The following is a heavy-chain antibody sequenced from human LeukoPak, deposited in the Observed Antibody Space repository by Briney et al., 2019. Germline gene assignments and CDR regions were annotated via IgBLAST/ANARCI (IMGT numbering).Heavy chain of an antibody. CDR2: INHSGST. Sequence: PSETLSLTCAVYGGSFSGYYWSWIRQPPGKGQEWIGEINHSGSTNYNPSLKSRVTISVDTSKNQFSLKLSSVTAADTAVYYCARDYRGYSYGTFDYWGQGTLVTVSS. D-gene: IGHD5-18*01. J-gene: IGHJ4*02. V-gene: IGHV4-34*01. CDR1: GGSFSGYY. CDR3: ARDYRGYSYGTFDY.